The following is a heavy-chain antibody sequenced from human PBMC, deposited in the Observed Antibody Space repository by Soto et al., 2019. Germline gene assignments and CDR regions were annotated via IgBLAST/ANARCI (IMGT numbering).Heavy chain of an antibody. J-gene: IGHJ4*02. CDR3: AQSVVAGLGYYFDY. CDR1: GFSLSSTRMA. V-gene: IGHV2-5*02. D-gene: IGHD6-19*01. CDR2: TYSDDDK. Sequence: QITLTESGPTLVKPTQTLTLTCTFSGFSLSSTRMAVGWIRQPPGKALEWLALTYSDDDKRYSQFLKSRLTITKDTSQNKVVLTMSNMDPVDTARYYCAQSVVAGLGYYFDYWGEGTLVTVSS.